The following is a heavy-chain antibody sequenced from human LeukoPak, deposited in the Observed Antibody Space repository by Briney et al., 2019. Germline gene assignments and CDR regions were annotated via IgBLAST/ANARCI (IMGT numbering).Heavy chain of an antibody. V-gene: IGHV5-51*01. D-gene: IGHD3-22*01. CDR3: ARRSDSIGAFDT. J-gene: IGHJ3*02. CDR1: GYSFTSYW. CDR2: IYPGDSDT. Sequence: HGESLKIPCKGSGYSFTSYWIGWVRQMPGKGLEWMGIIYPGDSDTRYSPSFQGQVTVSADKSISTAYLQWSSLKASDTAMYYCARRSDSIGAFDTWGQGTMVTVSS.